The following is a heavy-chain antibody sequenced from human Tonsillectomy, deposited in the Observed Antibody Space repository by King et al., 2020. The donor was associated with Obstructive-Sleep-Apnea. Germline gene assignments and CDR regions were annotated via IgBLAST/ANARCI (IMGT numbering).Heavy chain of an antibody. V-gene: IGHV3-30-3*01. CDR3: ARPIAVTGTAIDY. J-gene: IGHJ4*02. Sequence: VQLVESGGGVVQPGSSLRLSCAASGFTFSNYAIHWVRQAPGKGLEWVAVISYDGSNKYYADSVKGRFTISRDNSKNTLYLQMNSLRAEDTAVYYCARPIAVTGTAIDYWGQGTLVTVSS. CDR1: GFTFSNYA. D-gene: IGHD6-19*01. CDR2: ISYDGSNK.